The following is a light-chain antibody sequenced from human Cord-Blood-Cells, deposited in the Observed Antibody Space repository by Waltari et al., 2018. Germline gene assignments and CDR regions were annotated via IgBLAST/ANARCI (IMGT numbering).Light chain of an antibody. Sequence: SYVLTQPPSVSVAPGKPARITCGGPNLGSKRVHRYQQKPGQAPVLVVYDDSDRPSGIPERFSGSNSGNMATLTISRVEAGDEADYYCQVWDSSSDHPYVFGTGTKVIVL. CDR2: DDS. J-gene: IGLJ1*01. CDR3: QVWDSSSDHPYV. CDR1: NLGSKR. V-gene: IGLV3-21*03.